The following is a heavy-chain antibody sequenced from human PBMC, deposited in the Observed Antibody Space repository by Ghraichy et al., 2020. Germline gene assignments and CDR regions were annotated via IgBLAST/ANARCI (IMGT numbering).Heavy chain of an antibody. D-gene: IGHD1-20*01. V-gene: IGHV3-21*06. CDR1: GFTFSRYT. CDR3: ARDGLVYLGGYPHESFDM. J-gene: IGHJ3*02. CDR2: ISSSSTYI. Sequence: GGSLRLSCAASGFTFSRYTMNWVRQAPGKGLEWVSSISSSSTYIHYTDSVEGRFTISRDNAKNVLYLQMNNLRVDDTAVYYCARDGLVYLGGYPHESFDMWGQGEMGTV.